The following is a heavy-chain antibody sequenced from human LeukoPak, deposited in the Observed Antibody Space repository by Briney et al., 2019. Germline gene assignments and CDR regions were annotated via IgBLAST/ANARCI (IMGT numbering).Heavy chain of an antibody. CDR1: GFTFSSYA. J-gene: IGHJ4*02. CDR2: ISGGGGST. CDR3: AKGHRIRGLITFDY. D-gene: IGHD3-10*01. Sequence: PGGSLRHSCAASGFTFSSYAMTWVRQAPWKGLEWVSGISGGGGSTYYADSVKGRFTISRDNSKNTIYLQMNNLGVEDTAVYYCAKGHRIRGLITFDYWGQGTLVTVSS. V-gene: IGHV3-23*01.